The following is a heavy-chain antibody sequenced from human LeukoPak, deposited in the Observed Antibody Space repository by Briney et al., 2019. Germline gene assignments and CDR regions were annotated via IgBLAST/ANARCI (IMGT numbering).Heavy chain of an antibody. Sequence: SETLSLTCAVSGYSISSGYYWGWIRQPPGKGLEWIGSIYHSGSTYYNPSLKSRVTISVDTSKNQFSLKLSSVTAADTAVYYCARDGVHYYGSGSYYNGAFDIWAKGQWSPSLQ. CDR2: IYHSGST. J-gene: IGHJ3*02. CDR1: GYSISSGYY. D-gene: IGHD3-10*01. V-gene: IGHV4-38-2*02. CDR3: ARDGVHYYGSGSYYNGAFDI.